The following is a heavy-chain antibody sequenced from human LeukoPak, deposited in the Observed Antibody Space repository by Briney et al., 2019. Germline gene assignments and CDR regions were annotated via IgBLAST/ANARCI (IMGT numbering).Heavy chain of an antibody. CDR3: AREIGPHYYDSTPDAFDI. D-gene: IGHD3-22*01. V-gene: IGHV3-21*01. CDR2: IGSSSSYI. J-gene: IGHJ3*02. CDR1: GFTFSSYS. Sequence: GGSLRLSCAASGFTFSSYSMNWVRQAPGKGLEWVSSIGSSSSYIYYADSVKGRFTISRDNAKNSLYLQMNSLRAEDTAVYYCAREIGPHYYDSTPDAFDIWGQGTMVTVSS.